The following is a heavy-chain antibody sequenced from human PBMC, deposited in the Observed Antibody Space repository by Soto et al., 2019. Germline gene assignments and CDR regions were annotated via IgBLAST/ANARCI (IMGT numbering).Heavy chain of an antibody. J-gene: IGHJ4*01. CDR2: LNPSGNIT. Sequence: ASVKVSCKASGYSFTRYYMHWVRQAPGQGLEWMRVLNPSGNITSYAQKLQGRVTMTSYTSASTVYMELTSLRSEDTAVYYCARAHSYTSSLISVYWG. CDR1: GYSFTRYY. V-gene: IGHV1-46*03. D-gene: IGHD6-13*01. CDR3: ARAHSYTSSLISVY.